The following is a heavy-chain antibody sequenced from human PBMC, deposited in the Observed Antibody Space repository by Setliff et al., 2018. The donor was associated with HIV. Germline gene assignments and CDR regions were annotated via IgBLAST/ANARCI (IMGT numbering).Heavy chain of an antibody. CDR2: ISAYNGNT. CDR1: GYTFTSYG. Sequence: GASVKVSCKASGYTFTSYGISWVRQAPGQGLEWMGWISAYNGNTNYAQKLQGRVTMTTDTSTSTAYMELRSLRSDDTAVYYCARISGDDYGDYGANWFDPWGQGTLVTVSS. D-gene: IGHD4-17*01. J-gene: IGHJ5*02. V-gene: IGHV1-18*01. CDR3: ARISGDDYGDYGANWFDP.